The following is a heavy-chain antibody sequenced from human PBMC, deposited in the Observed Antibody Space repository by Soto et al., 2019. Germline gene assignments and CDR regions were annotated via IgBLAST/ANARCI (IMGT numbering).Heavy chain of an antibody. CDR2: ISAYSGNT. Sequence: GASVKVSSKASGYTLLSYGISWVRQAPGQGLEWMGWISAYSGNTDYAQRLQDRVTLTTDTSTRTAYMELRSLRSDDTAVYYCAANPSGSSFDYWGQGTLVTVSS. CDR1: GYTLLSYG. CDR3: AANPSGSSFDY. J-gene: IGHJ4*02. D-gene: IGHD1-26*01. V-gene: IGHV1-18*01.